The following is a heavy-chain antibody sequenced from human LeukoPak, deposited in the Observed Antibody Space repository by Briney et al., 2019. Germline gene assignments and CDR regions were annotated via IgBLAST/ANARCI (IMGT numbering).Heavy chain of an antibody. D-gene: IGHD1-26*01. CDR2: ISSSSSYI. J-gene: IGHJ6*02. CDR1: GFTFSSYS. Sequence: PGGSLRLSCAASGFTFSSYSMNWVRQAPGKGLEWVSSISSSSSYIYYADSVKGRFTISRDNAKNSLYLQMNSLRAEDTAVYYCASYTTTHPYYYGMDVWGQGTTVTVSS. V-gene: IGHV3-21*01. CDR3: ASYTTTHPYYYGMDV.